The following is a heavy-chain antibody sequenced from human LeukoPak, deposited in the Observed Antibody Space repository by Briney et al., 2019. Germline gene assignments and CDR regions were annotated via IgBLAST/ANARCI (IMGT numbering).Heavy chain of an antibody. J-gene: IGHJ4*02. CDR3: ARGLRYFDWPFDY. D-gene: IGHD3-9*01. CDR1: GFTVSSNY. V-gene: IGHV3-66*01. Sequence: GGSLRLSCAASGFTVSSNYMSWVRQAPGKGLEWVSVIYSGGSTYYADSVKGRFTISRDNSKNTLYLQMNSLRAEDTAVYYCARGLRYFDWPFDYWGQGTLVTVSS. CDR2: IYSGGST.